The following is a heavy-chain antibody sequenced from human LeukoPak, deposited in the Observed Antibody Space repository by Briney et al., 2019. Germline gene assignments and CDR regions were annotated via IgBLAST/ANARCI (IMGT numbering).Heavy chain of an antibody. CDR1: GFTFSGSA. V-gene: IGHV3-73*01. Sequence: GGSLRLSCAASGFTFSGSAMHWVRQASGKGLEWVGRIRSKANSYATAYAASVKGRFTISRDDSKNTAYLQMNSLKTEDTAVYYSTRQGGVGVIISYYYMDVWGKGTTVTVSS. D-gene: IGHD3-10*01. J-gene: IGHJ6*03. CDR2: IRSKANSYAT. CDR3: TRQGGVGVIISYYYMDV.